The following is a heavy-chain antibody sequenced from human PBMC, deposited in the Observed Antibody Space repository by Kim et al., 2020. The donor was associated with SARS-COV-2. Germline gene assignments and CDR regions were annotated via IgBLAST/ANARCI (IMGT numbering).Heavy chain of an antibody. CDR3: ARDNPSTSPFDY. D-gene: IGHD6-6*01. CDR1: RFTFSSYW. CDR2: INTDGIIT. J-gene: IGHJ4*02. Sequence: GGSLRLSCAASRFTFSSYWMSWVRQAPGKGLVWVSRINTDGIITTYADSVKGRFTISRDNARNTLYLQMNTLRAKDTAVYYCARDNPSTSPFDYWGQGALVTVSS. V-gene: IGHV3-74*01.